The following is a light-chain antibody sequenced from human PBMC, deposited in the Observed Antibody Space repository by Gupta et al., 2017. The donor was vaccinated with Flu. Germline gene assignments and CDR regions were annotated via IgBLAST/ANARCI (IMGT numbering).Light chain of an antibody. CDR2: DNT. CDR3: GTRDSSRSVVV. CDR1: SSNIGNNY. V-gene: IGLV1-51*02. Sequence: KVTISCSGISSNIGNNYVAWYQQLPATAPKLLIYDNTKRPSGIPDRFSGSKYDTSATLGITGLQTGDEADYYCGTRDSSRSVVVFGGGTKLTVL. J-gene: IGLJ2*01.